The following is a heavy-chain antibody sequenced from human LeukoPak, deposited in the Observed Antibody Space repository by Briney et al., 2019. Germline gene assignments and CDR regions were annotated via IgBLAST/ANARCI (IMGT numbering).Heavy chain of an antibody. J-gene: IGHJ3*02. V-gene: IGHV3-21*01. CDR1: GFTFSSYT. CDR3: AKYYYDSSGTFPDAFAI. CDR2: ISSSSTYI. Sequence: PGGSLRLSCAASGFTFSSYTMNWVRQAPGRGLEWVSSISSSSTYIYYADSVKGRFTISRDNAKNSLFLQMNSLRAEDTAVYYCAKYYYDSSGTFPDAFAIWGQGTMVTVSS. D-gene: IGHD3-22*01.